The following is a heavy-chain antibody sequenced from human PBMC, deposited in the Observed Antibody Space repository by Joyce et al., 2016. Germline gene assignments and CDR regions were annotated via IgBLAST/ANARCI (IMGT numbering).Heavy chain of an antibody. CDR1: GGSISSAHW. Sequence: QVQLQESGPGLVKPSGTLSLTCAVSGGSISSAHWWSWVRQPPGKGPEWIGEIYLGGSTTYNPSLKSRVTISVDKSKNQLSLKMNSVTAADTAVYYCARNGAYSQDSWGQGTLVTVSS. CDR2: IYLGGST. CDR3: ARNGAYSQDS. D-gene: IGHD5-12*01. J-gene: IGHJ5*01. V-gene: IGHV4-4*02.